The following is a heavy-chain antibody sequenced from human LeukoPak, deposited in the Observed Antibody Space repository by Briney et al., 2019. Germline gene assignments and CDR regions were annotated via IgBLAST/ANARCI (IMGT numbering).Heavy chain of an antibody. CDR1: GDSISSGGYY. J-gene: IGHJ4*02. CDR3: ARDVGRYSYGRAGRGRFDY. D-gene: IGHD5-18*01. V-gene: IGHV4-30-2*01. Sequence: KSSETLSLTCTVSGDSISSGGYYWSWIRQPPGKGLEWIGYIDHSGSTYHNPSLKSRVTISVDRSKNQFSLKLSSVTAADTAVYYCARDVGRYSYGRAGRGRFDYWGQGTLVTVSS. CDR2: IDHSGST.